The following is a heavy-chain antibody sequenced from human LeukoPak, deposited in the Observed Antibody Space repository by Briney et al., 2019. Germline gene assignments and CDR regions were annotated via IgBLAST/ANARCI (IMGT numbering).Heavy chain of an antibody. J-gene: IGHJ4*02. CDR3: ARARTVTLNYFDY. D-gene: IGHD4-11*01. CDR1: GFTFSSYS. CDR2: ISSSSSYI. V-gene: IGHV3-21*01. Sequence: PGGSLRLSCAASGFTFSSYSMNWVRQAPGKGLEWVSSISSSSSYIYYADSVKGRFTISRDNAKNSLYLQMNSLRAEDTAVYYCARARTVTLNYFDYWGQGTLVTVSS.